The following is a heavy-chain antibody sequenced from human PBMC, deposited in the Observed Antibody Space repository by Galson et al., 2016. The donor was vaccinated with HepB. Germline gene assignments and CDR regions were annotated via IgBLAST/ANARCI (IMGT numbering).Heavy chain of an antibody. CDR2: IDPSDSYT. V-gene: IGHV5-10-1*01. J-gene: IGHJ4*02. CDR3: AAPHRSSGYYSPGDF. CDR1: GSSFTFYW. Sequence: QSGAEVKKPGESLRISCKASGSSFTFYWINWVRQMPGKGLQWMGRIDPSDSYTHYHPSFQGHVTFSVNKSTSTAYLQWSSLRPSDTAMYYCAAPHRSSGYYSPGDFWGQGTLVTVSS. D-gene: IGHD3-22*01.